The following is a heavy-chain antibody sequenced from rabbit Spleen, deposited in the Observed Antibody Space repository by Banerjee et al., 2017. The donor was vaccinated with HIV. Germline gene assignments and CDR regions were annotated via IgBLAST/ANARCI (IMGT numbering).Heavy chain of an antibody. J-gene: IGHJ6*01. CDR1: GFSFSSNW. CDR2: IDTSDGDT. Sequence: QSLEESGGDLVKPGASLTLTCTVSGFSFSSNWICWVRQAPGKGLEWIACIDTSDGDTDYANWPKGRFTISKTSSTTVTLRMTSLTAADTATYFCANWETTGQCLSSWGPGTLVTVS. V-gene: IGHV1S40*01. D-gene: IGHD7-1*01. CDR3: ANWETTGQCLSS.